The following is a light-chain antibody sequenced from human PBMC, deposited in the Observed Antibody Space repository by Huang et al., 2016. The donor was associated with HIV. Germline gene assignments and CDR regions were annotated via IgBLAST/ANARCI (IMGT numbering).Light chain of an antibody. J-gene: IGKJ2*01. CDR2: DAS. CDR1: QNVRSY. CDR3: QQRTNWPT. Sequence: EVVLTQSPATLSLSPGERATLSCRASQNVRSYLAWYQQKAGQTPSLLIHDASNRATGIPARFGGSGSGTDFTLTISSLEPVDSAVYYCQQRTNWPTFGQGTKLEI. V-gene: IGKV3-11*01.